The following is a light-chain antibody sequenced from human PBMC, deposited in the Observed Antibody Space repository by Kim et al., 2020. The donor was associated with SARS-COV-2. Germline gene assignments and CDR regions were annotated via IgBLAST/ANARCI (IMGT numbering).Light chain of an antibody. CDR3: QTWGTGIRV. Sequence: SVKLTCTLSSGHSSYAIAWHQQQTEKGPRYLMKLNSDGSHSKGDGIPDRFSGSSSGAERYLTISSLQSEDEADYYCQTWGTGIRVFGGGTKLTVL. CDR1: SGHSSYA. V-gene: IGLV4-69*01. J-gene: IGLJ3*02. CDR2: LNSDGSH.